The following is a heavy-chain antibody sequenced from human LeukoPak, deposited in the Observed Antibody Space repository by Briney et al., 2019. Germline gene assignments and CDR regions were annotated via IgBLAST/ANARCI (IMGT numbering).Heavy chain of an antibody. CDR2: IKIDGSST. J-gene: IGHJ4*02. CDR1: GFTFSSYW. D-gene: IGHD3-10*01. CDR3: ARLGARSGSYDY. Sequence: GGSLRLSCAASGFTFSSYWMHWVRQAPGKGLVWVSRIKIDGSSTFYADSVKGRFTISRDNAKNTLYLQMTSLRAEDTAVYYCARLGARSGSYDYWGQGTLVAVSS. V-gene: IGHV3-74*01.